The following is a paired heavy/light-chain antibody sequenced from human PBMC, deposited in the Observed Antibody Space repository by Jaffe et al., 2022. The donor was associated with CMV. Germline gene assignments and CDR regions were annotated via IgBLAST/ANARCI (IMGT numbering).Light chain of an antibody. Sequence: DIVLTQSPGTLSLSPGERATLSCRASQSVTSTFLTWYQQKPGQAPRLLIYGASSRATGIPDRFSGSGSGTDFTLTINRLEPEDFAVYYCQLYGRTFGQGTKLEIK. V-gene: IGKV3-20*01. CDR1: QSVTSTF. CDR2: GAS. J-gene: IGKJ2*01. CDR3: QLYGRT.
Heavy chain of an antibody. J-gene: IGHJ3*01. CDR1: GLTFSNAW. D-gene: IGHD3-9*01. Sequence: EVQLVESGGGLVKPGGSLRLSCVASGLTFSNAWMNWVRQAPGKGLEWIGHIKHKVDGETTDYAAPVKGRFSISRDDSKSTLYLQMNNLKIEDTAVYYCASDDRSLTYDASDVWGQGTLVTVSS. CDR2: IKHKVDGETT. CDR3: ASDDRSLTYDASDV. V-gene: IGHV3-15*01.